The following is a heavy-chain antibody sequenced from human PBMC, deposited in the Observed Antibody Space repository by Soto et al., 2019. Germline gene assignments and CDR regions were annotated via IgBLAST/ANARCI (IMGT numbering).Heavy chain of an antibody. CDR1: GYTFTDNL. CDR2: VNPINGDT. CDR3: ARENMGDGDFDY. D-gene: IGHD2-21*02. V-gene: IGHV1-2*04. Sequence: GASLKVSCKTSGYTFTDNLIHWARQAPGQSLEWMGWVNPINGDTNFARKFQDWVTMTRDMSINTAYMELNSLKSDDTAVYFCARENMGDGDFDYWGQGTLVTVSS. J-gene: IGHJ4*02.